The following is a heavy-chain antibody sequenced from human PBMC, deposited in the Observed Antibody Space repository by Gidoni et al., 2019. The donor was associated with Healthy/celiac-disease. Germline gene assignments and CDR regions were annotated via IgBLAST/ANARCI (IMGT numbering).Heavy chain of an antibody. CDR1: GFTFSSYS. V-gene: IGHV3-21*01. CDR3: ARDRIVATIPFDY. Sequence: EVQLVESGGGLVKPGGSLRLSCAAPGFTFSSYSMNWVRQAPGKGLEWVSSISSSSSYIYYADSVKGRFTISRDNAKNSLYLQMNSLRAEDTAVYYCARDRIVATIPFDYWGQGTLVTVSS. J-gene: IGHJ4*02. CDR2: ISSSSSYI. D-gene: IGHD5-12*01.